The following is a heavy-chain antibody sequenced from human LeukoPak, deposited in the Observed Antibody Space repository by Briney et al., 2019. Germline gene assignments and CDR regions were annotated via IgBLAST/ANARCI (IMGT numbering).Heavy chain of an antibody. CDR2: IASDGGHT. J-gene: IGHJ3*02. D-gene: IGHD2-21*01. V-gene: IGHV3-30-3*01. Sequence: GRSLRLSCAASGFTFSTYFMHWVRQAPGKGLEWVADIASDGGHTFYVESVKGRFTISRDNSKNTLYLQMNSLRAEDTAVYFCARERQDTILHSGAFDIWGQGTMVTVSP. CDR3: ARERQDTILHSGAFDI. CDR1: GFTFSTYF.